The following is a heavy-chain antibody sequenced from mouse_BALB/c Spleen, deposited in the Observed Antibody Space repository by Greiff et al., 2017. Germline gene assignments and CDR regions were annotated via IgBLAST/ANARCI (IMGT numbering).Heavy chain of an antibody. CDR3: ARDAAPRAMDY. Sequence: EVKLVESGGGLVQPGGSRKLSCAASGFTFSDYGMAWVRQAPGKGPEWVAFISNLAYSIYYADTVTGRFTISRENAKNTLYLEMSSLRSEDTAMYYCARDAAPRAMDYWGQGTSVTVSS. CDR1: GFTFSDYG. CDR2: ISNLAYSI. V-gene: IGHV5-15*02. D-gene: IGHD2-10*02. J-gene: IGHJ4*01.